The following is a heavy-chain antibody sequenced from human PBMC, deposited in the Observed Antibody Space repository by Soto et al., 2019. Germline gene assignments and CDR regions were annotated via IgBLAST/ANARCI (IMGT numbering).Heavy chain of an antibody. CDR2: ISHDEGNK. CDR3: AREDESSGSAGTFHH. CDR1: GFTFSSYV. J-gene: IGHJ1*01. D-gene: IGHD3-22*01. V-gene: IGHV3-30-3*01. Sequence: QVPLVESGGGVVQPGRSLRLSCAASGFTFSSYVMHWVRQAPGEGLEWVALISHDEGNKHYADSVKGRFTISRDNSKNTLSLQVDSLRTEDTAVYYCAREDESSGSAGTFHHWGQGTLVTVST.